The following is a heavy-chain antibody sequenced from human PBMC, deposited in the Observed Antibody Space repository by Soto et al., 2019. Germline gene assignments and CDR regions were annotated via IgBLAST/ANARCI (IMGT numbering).Heavy chain of an antibody. J-gene: IGHJ4*02. D-gene: IGHD1-26*01. V-gene: IGHV4-34*01. CDR2: INHSGST. CDR1: GGSFGGYY. CDR3: ARGALIVGATIRRPFDY. Sequence: SETLSLTCAVYGGSFGGYYWSWIRQPPGKGLEWIGEINHSGSTNYNPSLKSRVTISVDTSKNQFSLKLSSVTAADTAVYYCARGALIVGATIRRPFDYGGQGPLVTVSS.